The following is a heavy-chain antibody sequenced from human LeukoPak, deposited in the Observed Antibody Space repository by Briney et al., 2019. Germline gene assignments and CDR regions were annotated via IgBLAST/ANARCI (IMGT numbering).Heavy chain of an antibody. J-gene: IGHJ4*02. D-gene: IGHD3-10*01. CDR3: ARGVASESYYHY. V-gene: IGHV4-34*01. Sequence: SSETLSLTCTVYGGSFSGYYWSWIRQPPGKGLEWIGEINHSGSTNYSPSLKSRVIISADTSKKQFSLKVTSVTAADTAVYYCARGVASESYYHYWGQGTLVTVSS. CDR2: INHSGST. CDR1: GGSFSGYY.